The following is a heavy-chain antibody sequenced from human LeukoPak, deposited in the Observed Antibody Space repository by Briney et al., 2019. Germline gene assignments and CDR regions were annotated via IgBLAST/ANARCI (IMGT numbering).Heavy chain of an antibody. Sequence: GGSLRLSCAASGFTVSSNYMSWVRQAPGKGLEWVSVIYSGGSAYYADSVKGRFTISRDNSKNTLYLQMNSLRAEDTAVYYCAREESIASLPVWVQGTLVSVSS. D-gene: IGHD6-6*01. J-gene: IGHJ4*02. V-gene: IGHV3-53*01. CDR1: GFTVSSNY. CDR2: IYSGGSA. CDR3: AREESIASLPV.